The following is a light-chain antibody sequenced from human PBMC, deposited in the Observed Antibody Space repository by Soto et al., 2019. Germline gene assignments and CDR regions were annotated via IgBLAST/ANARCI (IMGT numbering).Light chain of an antibody. CDR3: YSFTGISTSLFV. V-gene: IGLV2-23*02. Sequence: QSVLTQPASVSGSPGQSITISCTGSSRDIGTSNLVSWYQQYPGKAPKLIIYEVTKRPSGISYRFSGSKSGNTASLTISGLRPEDEATYYCYSFTGISTSLFVFGTGTKVTVL. CDR1: SRDIGTSNL. CDR2: EVT. J-gene: IGLJ1*01.